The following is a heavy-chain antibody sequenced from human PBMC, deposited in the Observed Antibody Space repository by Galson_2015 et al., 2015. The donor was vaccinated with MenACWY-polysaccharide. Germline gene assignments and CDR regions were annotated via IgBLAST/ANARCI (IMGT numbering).Heavy chain of an antibody. D-gene: IGHD3-22*01. CDR3: ARDAAAPEYYYDSSGYSLYYFDY. CDR2: ISSSSSYI. Sequence: SLRLSCAASGFTFSSYSMNWVRQAPGKGLEWVSSISSSSSYIYYADSVKGRFTISRDNAKSSLYLQMNSLRAEDTAVYYCARDAAAPEYYYDSSGYSLYYFDYWGQGTLVTVSS. J-gene: IGHJ4*02. CDR1: GFTFSSYS. V-gene: IGHV3-21*01.